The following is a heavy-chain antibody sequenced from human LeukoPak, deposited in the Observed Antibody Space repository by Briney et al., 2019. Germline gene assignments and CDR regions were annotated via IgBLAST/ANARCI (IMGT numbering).Heavy chain of an antibody. V-gene: IGHV4-30-4*01. CDR2: IYYSGST. J-gene: IGHJ6*02. D-gene: IGHD3-10*01. CDR1: GGSISSGDYY. CDR3: AREITMVRGGYYYYYYGMDV. Sequence: SETLSLTCTVSGGSISSGDYYWSWIRQPPGKGLEWIGYIYYSGSTYYNPSLKSRVTISVDTSKNQFSLKLSSVTAADTAVYYCAREITMVRGGYYYYYYGMDVWGQRTTVTVSS.